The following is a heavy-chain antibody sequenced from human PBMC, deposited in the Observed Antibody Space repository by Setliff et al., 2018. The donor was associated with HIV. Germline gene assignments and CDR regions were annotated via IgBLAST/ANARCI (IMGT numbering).Heavy chain of an antibody. Sequence: PGGSLRLSCATSGLTFSNCGMHWVRQAPGKGLEWVASIRSDGSNKYYADSVTGRFTTSRDDSKNTLYLQMNSLRAEDTAVYYCAKDKGQKYADYWGQGTVVTVS. CDR1: GLTFSNCG. V-gene: IGHV3-30*02. J-gene: IGHJ4*02. D-gene: IGHD3-10*01. CDR3: AKDKGQKYADY. CDR2: IRSDGSNK.